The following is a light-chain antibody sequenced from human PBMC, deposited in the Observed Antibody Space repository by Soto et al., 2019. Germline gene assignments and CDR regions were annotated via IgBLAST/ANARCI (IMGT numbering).Light chain of an antibody. J-gene: IGKJ4*01. CDR1: QSVLYSSNNKNY. CDR2: WXS. V-gene: IGKV4-1*01. CDR3: QQYYSTPLT. Sequence: DIVMTQSPDSLAVSLGERATINCKSSQSVLYSSNNKNYXAXXQQXPGXXPXXXXXWXSTRESGVPDRFSGSGSGTDFTLTISSLQAEDVAVYYCQQYYSTPLTFGGGTKVDSK.